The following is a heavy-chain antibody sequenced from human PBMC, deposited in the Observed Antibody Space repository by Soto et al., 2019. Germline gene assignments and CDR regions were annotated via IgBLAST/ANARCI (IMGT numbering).Heavy chain of an antibody. J-gene: IGHJ4*02. CDR3: ARVHTTRYFDY. Sequence: QVQLVQSGAEVKKPGASVKVSCKASGYTFSSYDICWVRQAPGQGLEWMGWISAYSGNTNYAHKLQGRVTMTTDTSTSTAYMELRSLRSDDTAVYYCARVHTTRYFDYWGQGTLVTVSS. D-gene: IGHD1-1*01. CDR1: GYTFSSYD. V-gene: IGHV1-18*01. CDR2: ISAYSGNT.